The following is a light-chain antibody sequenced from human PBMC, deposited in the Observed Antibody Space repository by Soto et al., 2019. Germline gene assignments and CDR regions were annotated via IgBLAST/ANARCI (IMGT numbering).Light chain of an antibody. J-gene: IGLJ3*02. Sequence: QSVLTQPASVSGSPGQSITISCTGTSSDVGGYNYVSWYQQHPDKAPQLMIYDVSYRPSGVSDRFSGSKSGNTASLTISGLQAEDEADYFCSSYTITSTRVFGGGTKLTVL. CDR3: SSYTITSTRV. V-gene: IGLV2-14*01. CDR2: DVS. CDR1: SSDVGGYNY.